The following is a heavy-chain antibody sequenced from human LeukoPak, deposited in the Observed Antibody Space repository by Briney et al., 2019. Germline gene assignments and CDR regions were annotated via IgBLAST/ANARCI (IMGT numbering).Heavy chain of an antibody. D-gene: IGHD5-12*01. CDR1: GFAFDDYA. J-gene: IGHJ3*02. V-gene: IGHV3-43*02. CDR3: ARGRGYSGYDFVDAFDI. Sequence: GGSLRLSCAASGFAFDDYAMHWVRQSPGKGLEWVSLISGDADATEYADSVKGRFTISRDNAKNTLYLQMNSLRAEDTAVYYCARGRGYSGYDFVDAFDIWGQGTMVTVSS. CDR2: ISGDADAT.